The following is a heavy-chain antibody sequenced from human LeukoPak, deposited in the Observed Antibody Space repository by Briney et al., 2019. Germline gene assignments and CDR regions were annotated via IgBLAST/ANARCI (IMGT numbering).Heavy chain of an antibody. J-gene: IGHJ4*02. D-gene: IGHD1-14*01. V-gene: IGHV3-23*01. CDR3: AKASTVLKPIDS. Sequence: PGGSLRLSCAASGFSFSVYEMHWVRQAPGKGLEWVSAISPIGSRTYYADSVKGRFTISRDNSKNTLYLQMNSLRAGDTAIYYCAKASTVLKPIDSWGQGTLVTVSS. CDR2: ISPIGSRT. CDR1: GFSFSVYE.